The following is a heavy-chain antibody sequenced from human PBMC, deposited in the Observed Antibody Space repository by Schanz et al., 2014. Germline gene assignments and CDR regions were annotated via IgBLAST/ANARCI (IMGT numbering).Heavy chain of an antibody. J-gene: IGHJ6*03. CDR3: ARDAVALVPEYFMDV. D-gene: IGHD2-15*01. V-gene: IGHV3-30*03. CDR2: ISFDGRNT. Sequence: VQLVESGGGLVQPGRSLRLSCAASGITLSGYGLHWVRQAPGKGLEWVGFISFDGRNTGYAHSVKGRFTISRDNSMNTLHLQMDGLRVEDTAVYYCARDAVALVPEYFMDVWGKGTPXTGSS. CDR1: GITLSGYG.